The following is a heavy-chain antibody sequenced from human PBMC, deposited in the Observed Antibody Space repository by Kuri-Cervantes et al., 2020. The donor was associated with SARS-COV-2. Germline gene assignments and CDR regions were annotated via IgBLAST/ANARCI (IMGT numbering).Heavy chain of an antibody. CDR1: GFTFSSYA. J-gene: IGHJ4*02. D-gene: IGHD3-3*01. CDR2: ISGSGGST. Sequence: GESLKISCAASGFTFSSYAMSWVRQAPGKGLEWVSAISGSGGSTYYADSVKGRFTISRDNSKNTLYLQMNSLTTEDTAVYYCAKSSPHSDYYFDYWGQGTLVTVSS. CDR3: AKSSPHSDYYFDY. V-gene: IGHV3-23*01.